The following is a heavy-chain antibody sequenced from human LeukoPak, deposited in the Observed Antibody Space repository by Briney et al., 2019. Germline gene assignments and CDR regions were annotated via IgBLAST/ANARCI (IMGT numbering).Heavy chain of an antibody. V-gene: IGHV3-30*03. D-gene: IGHD2-21*02. Sequence: GRSLRLSCAASGFTFSSYGMHWVRQAPGKGLEWVAVISYDGSNKYYADSVKGRFTISRDNSKNTVFLQMGSLRTEDMAVYYCARGEPDCAGDCPYWYLDLWGRGTLVTVSS. CDR2: ISYDGSNK. CDR3: ARGEPDCAGDCPYWYLDL. CDR1: GFTFSSYG. J-gene: IGHJ2*01.